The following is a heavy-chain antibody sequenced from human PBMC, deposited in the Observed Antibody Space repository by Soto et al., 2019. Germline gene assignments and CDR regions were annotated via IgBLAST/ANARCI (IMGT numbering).Heavy chain of an antibody. D-gene: IGHD6-6*01. Sequence: GGSLRLSCEASGFTFSTYGLHWLRQAPGKGLEWVAVISFDETNGFYADSVKGRFTISRDNSKNTLYLQMSSLRAEDTAVYYCVKDGSVAARPVSFDYWGQGTLVTVSS. CDR1: GFTFSTYG. V-gene: IGHV3-30*18. J-gene: IGHJ4*02. CDR3: VKDGSVAARPVSFDY. CDR2: ISFDETNG.